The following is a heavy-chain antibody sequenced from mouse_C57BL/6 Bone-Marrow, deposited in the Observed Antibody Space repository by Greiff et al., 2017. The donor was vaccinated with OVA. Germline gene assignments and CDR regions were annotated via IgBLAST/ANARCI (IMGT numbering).Heavy chain of an antibody. V-gene: IGHV5-9*01. CDR2: ISGGGGNT. CDR1: GFTFSSYT. CDR3: ARLFGY. J-gene: IGHJ2*01. Sequence: DVHLVESGGGLVKPGGSLKLSCAASGFTFSSYTMSWVRQTPEQRLEWVATISGGGGNTYYPDSVKGRFTISSDNAKNTLYLQMSSLRSEDTALYYCARLFGYWGQGTTLTVSS.